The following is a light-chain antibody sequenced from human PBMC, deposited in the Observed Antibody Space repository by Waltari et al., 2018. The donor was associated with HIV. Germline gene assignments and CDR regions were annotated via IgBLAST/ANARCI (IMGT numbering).Light chain of an antibody. CDR2: AAS. J-gene: IGKJ3*01. CDR3: QRTFTSPLT. Sequence: DIQMTQSPSSLSASVGDRVTITCRASQNIGNYLNLYQQRPGKAPNLLIYAASNLQSGVPSRFVGGGSETEFTLTITSLQPEDFATYYCQRTFTSPLTFGPGTKVDFK. CDR1: QNIGNY. V-gene: IGKV1-39*01.